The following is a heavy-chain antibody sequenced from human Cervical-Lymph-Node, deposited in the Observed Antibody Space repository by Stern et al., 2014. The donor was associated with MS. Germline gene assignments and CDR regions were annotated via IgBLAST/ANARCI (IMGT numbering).Heavy chain of an antibody. J-gene: IGHJ1*01. Sequence: VQLVESGPGLVKPSETLSLTCTVSGGSIGRYYWSWVRQPPGKSLEWIGYIYHNGNTNYNPSLKSRVSMSVDTSKNQFSLNLTSVTAADTAVYYCTRDGRSSLSEYFQTCRQGSLVTVSS. CDR2: IYHNGNT. D-gene: IGHD6-6*01. V-gene: IGHV4-59*01. CDR3: TRDGRSSLSEYFQT. CDR1: GGSIGRYY.